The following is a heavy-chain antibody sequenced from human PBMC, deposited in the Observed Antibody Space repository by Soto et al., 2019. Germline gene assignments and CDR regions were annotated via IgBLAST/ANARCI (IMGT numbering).Heavy chain of an antibody. J-gene: IGHJ5*02. CDR3: ANLPYGGSPGDWFDP. V-gene: IGHV3-23*01. CDR1: GFTFSSYA. D-gene: IGHD2-15*01. Sequence: VGSLRLSCAASGFTFSSYAMSWVRQAPGKGLEWVSAISGSGGSTYYADSVKGRFTISRDNSKNTLYLQMNSLRAEDTAVYYCANLPYGGSPGDWFDPWGQGTLVTVSS. CDR2: ISGSGGST.